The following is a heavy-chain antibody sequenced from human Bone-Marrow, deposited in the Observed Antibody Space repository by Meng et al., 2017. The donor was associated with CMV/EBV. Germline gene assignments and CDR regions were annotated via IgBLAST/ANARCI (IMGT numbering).Heavy chain of an antibody. CDR1: GGSISSYY. D-gene: IGHD2-21*02. V-gene: IGHV4-59*01. CDR2: IYYSGST. Sequence: SETLSLTCTVSGGSISSYYWSWIRQPPGKGLEWIGYIYYSGSTNYNPSLKSRVTISVDTSKNQFSLKLSSVTAADTAVYYCARDRAHTPLVLTDWGQRTLVTVSS. CDR3: ARDRAHTPLVLTD. J-gene: IGHJ4*02.